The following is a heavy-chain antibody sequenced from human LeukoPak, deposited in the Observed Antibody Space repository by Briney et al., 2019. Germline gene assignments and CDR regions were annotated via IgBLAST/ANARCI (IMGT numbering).Heavy chain of an antibody. D-gene: IGHD2-2*01. CDR2: ISAYNGNT. CDR3: ARVLGYCSSTSCYDFDY. Sequence: ASVKVSCKASGYTFTSYGISRVRQAPGQGLEWMGWISAYNGNTNYAQKLQGRVTMTTDTSTSTAYMELRSLRSDDTAVYYCARVLGYCSSTSCYDFDYWGQGTLVTVSS. V-gene: IGHV1-18*01. CDR1: GYTFTSYG. J-gene: IGHJ4*02.